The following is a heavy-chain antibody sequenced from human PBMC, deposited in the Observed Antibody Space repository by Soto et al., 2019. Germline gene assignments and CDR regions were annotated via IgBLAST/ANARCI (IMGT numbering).Heavy chain of an antibody. CDR2: IYKSATA. J-gene: IGHJ5*01. Sequence: SEPLSLTCSVSGDSISNLDYFWAWIRQPPGQALEYIGYIYKSATAYYNPSFESRVAISVDTSKSQFSLNVTSVTAADTAVYFCARGRYCLTGRCFPNWFDSWGQGALVTVSS. CDR1: GDSISNLDYF. D-gene: IGHD7-27*01. V-gene: IGHV4-30-4*01. CDR3: ARGRYCLTGRCFPNWFDS.